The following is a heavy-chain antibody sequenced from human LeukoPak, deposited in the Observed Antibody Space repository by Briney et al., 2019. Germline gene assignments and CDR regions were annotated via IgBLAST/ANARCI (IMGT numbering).Heavy chain of an antibody. D-gene: IGHD5-12*01. Sequence: SETLSLTCTVSGYSISSNYYWGWIRQAPGKGLEWIGSIFHDGTTYSNPSLKSRVTISVDTSKNQFSLKLSSVTAADTAVYYCARDTAFSGYEPNWFDPWGQGTLVTVSS. J-gene: IGHJ5*02. CDR2: IFHDGTT. CDR1: GYSISSNYY. V-gene: IGHV4-38-2*02. CDR3: ARDTAFSGYEPNWFDP.